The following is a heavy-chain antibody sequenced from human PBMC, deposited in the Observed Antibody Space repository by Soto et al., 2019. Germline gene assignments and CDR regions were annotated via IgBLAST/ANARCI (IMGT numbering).Heavy chain of an antibody. CDR3: ARGERNYDSSGYWYFHH. CDR1: GFTFSSYD. D-gene: IGHD3-22*01. Sequence: PGGSLRLSCAASGFTFSSYDMHWVRQVTGKGLEWVSGISIAGDTYYPGSVKGRFTISRENAKNSLWLQMNSLRAGDTAVYYCARGERNYDSSGYWYFHHWGQGT. V-gene: IGHV3-13*04. CDR2: ISIAGDT. J-gene: IGHJ1*01.